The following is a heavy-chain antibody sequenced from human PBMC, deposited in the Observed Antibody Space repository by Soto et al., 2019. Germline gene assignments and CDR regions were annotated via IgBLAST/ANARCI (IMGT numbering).Heavy chain of an antibody. Sequence: PVGSLRLSCAASGFTFSSYEMNWVRQAPGKGLEWVSYISSSGSTIYYADSVEGRFTISRDNAKNSLYLQMNSLRAEDTAVYYCARESDSSARGGAFDIWGQGTMVTVSS. V-gene: IGHV3-48*03. CDR3: ARESDSSARGGAFDI. J-gene: IGHJ3*02. CDR2: ISSSGSTI. D-gene: IGHD3-22*01. CDR1: GFTFSSYE.